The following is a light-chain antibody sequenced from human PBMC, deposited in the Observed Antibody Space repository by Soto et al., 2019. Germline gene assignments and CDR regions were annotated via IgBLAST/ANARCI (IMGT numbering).Light chain of an antibody. J-gene: IGKJ3*01. CDR3: QQRET. Sequence: DIQMTQSPSSLSASVGDRVTITCRASQAIHSYLNWYQQKPGKAPNLLIFATSTLQSGVPSRFSGSGSGTDFTLTISSLQPEDFATYYCQQRETFGPGT. CDR2: ATS. CDR1: QAIHSY. V-gene: IGKV1-39*01.